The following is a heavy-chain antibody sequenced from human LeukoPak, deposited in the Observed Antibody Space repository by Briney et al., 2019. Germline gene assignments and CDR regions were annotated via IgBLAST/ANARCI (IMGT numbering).Heavy chain of an antibody. CDR1: GFTFSSYA. V-gene: IGHV3-23*01. CDR2: ISGSGGST. J-gene: IGHJ6*02. D-gene: IGHD2/OR15-2a*01. CDR3: ARGDSINYYYGMDV. Sequence: GGSLRLSCAASGFTFSSYAMSWVRQAPGKGLEWVSAISGSGGSTYYADSVKGRFTISRDNSKNTLYLQMNSLRVEDTAVYYRARGDSINYYYGMDVWGQGTTVTVSS.